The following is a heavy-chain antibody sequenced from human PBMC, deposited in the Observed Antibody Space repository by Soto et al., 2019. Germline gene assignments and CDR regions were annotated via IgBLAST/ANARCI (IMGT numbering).Heavy chain of an antibody. Sequence: QLQLVQSGAEVKEPGSSVKVSCQASGGTLSTYGVTWVRQARGQGLEWMGGIIPVFGTTTYAQKFQGRVTITADESTNSAYLEVNSLRSEDTAVYFCARIGMALVTAGWFDPWGQGTLVTVSS. CDR3: ARIGMALVTAGWFDP. CDR2: IIPVFGTT. D-gene: IGHD2-21*02. V-gene: IGHV1-69*01. J-gene: IGHJ5*02. CDR1: GGTLSTYG.